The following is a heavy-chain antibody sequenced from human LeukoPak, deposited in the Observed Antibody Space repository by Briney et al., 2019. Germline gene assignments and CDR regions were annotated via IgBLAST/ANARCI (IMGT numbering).Heavy chain of an antibody. D-gene: IGHD3-10*01. Sequence: PSETLSLTCTVSGSSISTYYWSWIRQSAGKGLEWIGNIFYSGSTYYSPSLKSRVTISLDTSRNQFSLKLNSVTAADTAVYYCAKSNGYGLVDIWGQGTMVTVSS. J-gene: IGHJ3*02. CDR2: IFYSGST. V-gene: IGHV4-59*12. CDR1: GSSISTYY. CDR3: AKSNGYGLVDI.